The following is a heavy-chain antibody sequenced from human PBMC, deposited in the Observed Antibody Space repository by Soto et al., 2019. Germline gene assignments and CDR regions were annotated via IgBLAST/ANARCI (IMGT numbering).Heavy chain of an antibody. CDR1: GFTFSSYG. V-gene: IGHV3-33*01. CDR2: IWYDGSNK. CDR3: ARDPGFAVVYYYGMDV. J-gene: IGHJ6*02. Sequence: PGGSLRLSCAASGFTFSSYGMHWVRQAPGKGLEWVAVIWYDGSNKYYADSVKGRFTISRDNSKNTLYLQMNSLRAEDTAVYYRARDPGFAVVYYYGMDVWGQGTTVTVSS. D-gene: IGHD2-21*01.